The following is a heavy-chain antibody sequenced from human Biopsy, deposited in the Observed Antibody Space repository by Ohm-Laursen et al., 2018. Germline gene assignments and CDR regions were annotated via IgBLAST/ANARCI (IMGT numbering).Heavy chain of an antibody. V-gene: IGHV4-59*08. CDR3: ARRLPLRGFAFDV. Sequence: GTLSLTCTVSGDSITSCFWNWIRQAPGKGLEWIGNIYYRGNTNYSPSLKSRATISLDSSKNQFSLNLNSVTATDTAVYYCARRLPLRGFAFDVWGQGTVVTVS. CDR2: IYYRGNT. CDR1: GDSITSCF. D-gene: IGHD3-10*01. J-gene: IGHJ3*01.